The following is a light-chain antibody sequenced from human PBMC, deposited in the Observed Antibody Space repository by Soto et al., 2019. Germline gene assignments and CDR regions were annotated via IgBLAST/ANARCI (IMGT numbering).Light chain of an antibody. Sequence: QSALTQPRSVSGSPGQSVTISCTGTNSDVGGYNYVSWYQQHPGKAPKVVIYDVTKRPSGVPDRFSGSKSGNTASLTISGLQAEDEADYYCCSYTGTYTWVFGGGTKLTVL. CDR1: NSDVGGYNY. CDR3: CSYTGTYTWV. CDR2: DVT. V-gene: IGLV2-11*01. J-gene: IGLJ3*02.